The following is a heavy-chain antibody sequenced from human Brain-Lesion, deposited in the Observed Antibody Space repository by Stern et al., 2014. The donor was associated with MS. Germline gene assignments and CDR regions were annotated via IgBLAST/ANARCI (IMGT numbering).Heavy chain of an antibody. CDR2: INRDGSRT. CDR1: GFTFRPSW. J-gene: IGHJ5*02. V-gene: IGHV3-74*01. D-gene: IGHD5-12*01. Sequence: AQLVESARDFVQPGGTLRLSCKPSGFTFRPSWMHWIRQAQGNALVQVTSINRDGSRTRYADYAKVRSTISRAKHTNTPHDPLHSLRVEDTAVYYCARAHVDAWDWFDPWGQGTLVTVSS. CDR3: ARAHVDAWDWFDP.